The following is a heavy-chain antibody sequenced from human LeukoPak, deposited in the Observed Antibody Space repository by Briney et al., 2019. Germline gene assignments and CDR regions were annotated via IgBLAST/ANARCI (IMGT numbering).Heavy chain of an antibody. J-gene: IGHJ3*02. CDR2: IYYSGST. D-gene: IGHD6-13*01. CDR1: GGSISSSSYY. CDR3: ARDSIRQLVMGDAFDI. V-gene: IGHV4-39*07. Sequence: SETLSLTCAVSGGSISSSSYYWGWIRQPPGKGLGWIGSIYYSGSTYYNPSLKSRVTISVDTSKNQFSLKLSSVTAADTAVYYCARDSIRQLVMGDAFDIWGQGTMVTVSS.